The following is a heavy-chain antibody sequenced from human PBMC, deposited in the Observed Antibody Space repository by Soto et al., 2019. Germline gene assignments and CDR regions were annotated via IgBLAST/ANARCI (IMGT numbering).Heavy chain of an antibody. CDR2: VIPVVGSA. CDR3: ARERGVTGTTVGNFEF. Sequence: QVQLVQSGAEVKRSGSSVKVSCKISGDSFTNYALSWVRQAPGQGLEWTGGVIPVVGSANYAQKFQGRVTISADASTTTAFMELSSLRVEDPALYFCARERGVTGTTVGNFEFWGQGTLVIVSS. J-gene: IGHJ4*02. V-gene: IGHV1-69*01. D-gene: IGHD1-7*01. CDR1: GDSFTNYA.